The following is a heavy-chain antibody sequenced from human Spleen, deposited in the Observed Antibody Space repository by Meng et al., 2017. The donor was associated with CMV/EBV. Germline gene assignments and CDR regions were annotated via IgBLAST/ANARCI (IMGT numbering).Heavy chain of an antibody. Sequence: GESLKISCAASGFTFSSYGMHWVRQAPGKGLEWVTYIWHDGSNKWYADSVKGRFTISRDNSKNTLYLQMNSLRAEDTAVYYCAKDRDHLLHWGQGTLVTVSS. J-gene: IGHJ4*02. V-gene: IGHV3-30*02. CDR2: IWHDGSNK. D-gene: IGHD1-26*01. CDR3: AKDRDHLLH. CDR1: GFTFSSYG.